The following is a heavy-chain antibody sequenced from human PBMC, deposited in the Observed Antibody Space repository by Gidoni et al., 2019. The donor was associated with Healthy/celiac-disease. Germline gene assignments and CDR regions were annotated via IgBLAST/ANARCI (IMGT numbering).Heavy chain of an antibody. Sequence: QLQLQESGPGLVKPSETLYLACTISGGSMSSSSYYWGWIRQPPGKGLEWIGSIYYSGSTYYNPSLKSRVTISVDTSKNQFSLKLSSVTAADTAVYYCARVYSSGSGWFDPWGQGTLVTVSS. CDR2: IYYSGST. D-gene: IGHD6-19*01. V-gene: IGHV4-39*01. CDR1: GGSMSSSSYY. J-gene: IGHJ5*02. CDR3: ARVYSSGSGWFDP.